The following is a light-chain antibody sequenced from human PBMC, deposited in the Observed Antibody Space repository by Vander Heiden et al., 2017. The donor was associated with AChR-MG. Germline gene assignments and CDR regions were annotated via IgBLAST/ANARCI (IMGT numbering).Light chain of an antibody. J-gene: IGKJ1*01. CDR3: QEGVSTTQT. CDR2: GAS. Sequence: DIQMTQSPSSLSASVGDWVTITCRASQSITRYLNWYQQKPGQGPKLLIYGASNLQSGVPSRFSGSGSGTDFALTISDLQLEDFATYYCQEGVSTTQTFGQGTKVEF. V-gene: IGKV1-39*01. CDR1: QSITRY.